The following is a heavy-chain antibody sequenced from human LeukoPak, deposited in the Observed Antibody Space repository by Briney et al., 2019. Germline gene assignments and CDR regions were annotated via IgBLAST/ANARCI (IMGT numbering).Heavy chain of an antibody. Sequence: ASVKVSCKVSGYTLTELSMHWVRQAPGKGLEWMGGFDPEDGETIYAQKFQGRVTMTEDTSTDTAYMELSSLRSEDTAVYYCATDPQWELGESAFDISGQGTMVTVSS. CDR2: FDPEDGET. J-gene: IGHJ3*02. CDR1: GYTLTELS. D-gene: IGHD1-26*01. V-gene: IGHV1-24*01. CDR3: ATDPQWELGESAFDI.